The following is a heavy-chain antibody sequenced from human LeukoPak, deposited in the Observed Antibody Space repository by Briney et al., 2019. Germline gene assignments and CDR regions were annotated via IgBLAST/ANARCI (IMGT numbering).Heavy chain of an antibody. CDR2: IIPIFGTA. Sequence: SVKVSCKASGGTFSSYAISWVRQAPGQGLEWMGGIIPIFGTANYAQKFQGRVTITADKSTSTAYMELSSLRSEDTAVYYCARGHEIWFGELSYMDVWGKGATVTISS. V-gene: IGHV1-69*06. J-gene: IGHJ6*03. D-gene: IGHD3-10*01. CDR3: ARGHEIWFGELSYMDV. CDR1: GGTFSSYA.